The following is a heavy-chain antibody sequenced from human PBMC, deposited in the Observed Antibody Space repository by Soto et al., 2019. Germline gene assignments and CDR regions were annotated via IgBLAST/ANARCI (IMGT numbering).Heavy chain of an antibody. V-gene: IGHV1-8*01. D-gene: IGHD3-3*01. CDR1: GYTFTSYD. Sequence: ASVKVSCKASGYTFTSYDINWVRQATGQGLEWMGWMNPNSGNTGYAQKFQGRVTMTRNTSISTAYMELSSLRSEDTAVYYRARAPDHYDFWSGYLNWFDPWGQGTLVTVSS. J-gene: IGHJ5*02. CDR2: MNPNSGNT. CDR3: ARAPDHYDFWSGYLNWFDP.